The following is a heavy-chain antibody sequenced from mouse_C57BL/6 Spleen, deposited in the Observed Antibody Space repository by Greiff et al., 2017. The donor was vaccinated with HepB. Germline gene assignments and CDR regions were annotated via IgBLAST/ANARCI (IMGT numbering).Heavy chain of an antibody. CDR1: GYAFSSSW. CDR2: IYPGDGDT. J-gene: IGHJ1*03. D-gene: IGHD1-1*01. V-gene: IGHV1-82*01. CDR3: ARPQEVVARDLWYFDV. Sequence: QVQLQQSGPELVKPGASVKISCKASGYAFSSSWMNWVKQRPGKGLEWIGRIYPGDGDTNYNGKFKGKATLTADKSSSTAYMQLSSLTSEDSAVYFCARPQEVVARDLWYFDVWGTGTTVTVSS.